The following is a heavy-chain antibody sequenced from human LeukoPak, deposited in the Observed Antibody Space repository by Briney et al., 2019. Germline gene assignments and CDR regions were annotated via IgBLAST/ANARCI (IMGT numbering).Heavy chain of an antibody. J-gene: IGHJ6*02. CDR2: IIPIFGTA. V-gene: IGHV1-69*13. Sequence: RASVTVSCRASGGTFSSYAISWVRQATGQGLEWMGGIIPIFGTANYAQKFQGRVTITADESTSTAYMELSSLRSEDTAVYYCAAGGSPGIAVAGSISGYGMDVWGQGTTVTVS. CDR3: AAGGSPGIAVAGSISGYGMDV. D-gene: IGHD6-19*01. CDR1: GGTFSSYA.